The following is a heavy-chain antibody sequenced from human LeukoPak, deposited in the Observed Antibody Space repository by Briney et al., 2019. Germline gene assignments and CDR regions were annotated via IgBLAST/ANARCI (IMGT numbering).Heavy chain of an antibody. V-gene: IGHV3-23*01. CDR1: RFTFTYYS. D-gene: IGHD3-22*01. CDR2: INSRGDVT. J-gene: IGHJ4*02. Sequence: PGGSLRLSCAASRFTFTYYSMSWVRQAPGKGLEWVSSINSRGDVTFYTDPVKGRFTISRDNSKNTLYLQMNSLRGEDTAVYYCAKDRPNYYESNGHYYRLNGDYWGQGTLVTVSS. CDR3: AKDRPNYYESNGHYYRLNGDY.